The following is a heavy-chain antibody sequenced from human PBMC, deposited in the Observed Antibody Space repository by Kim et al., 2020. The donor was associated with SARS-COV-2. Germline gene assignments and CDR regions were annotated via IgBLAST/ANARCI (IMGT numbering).Heavy chain of an antibody. CDR1: GYSFTSYW. Sequence: GESLKISCKGSGYSFTSYWIGWVRQMPGKGLEWMGIIYPGDSDTRYSPSFQGQVTISADKSISTAYLQWSSLKASDTAMYYCARQRPTGVRYFDWLPDFDYWGQGTLVTVSS. D-gene: IGHD3-9*01. CDR3: ARQRPTGVRYFDWLPDFDY. J-gene: IGHJ4*02. V-gene: IGHV5-51*01. CDR2: IYPGDSDT.